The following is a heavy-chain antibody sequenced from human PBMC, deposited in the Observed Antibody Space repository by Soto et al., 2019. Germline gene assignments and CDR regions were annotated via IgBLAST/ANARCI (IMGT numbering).Heavy chain of an antibody. D-gene: IGHD3-10*01. J-gene: IGHJ4*02. CDR3: AKDRTRVYYYGSGSYQYYFDY. Sequence: SETLSLTCSVSGGAISSSSYFWGWIRQPPGKGLEWIGSIYYSGSTYYNPSLKSRVTVSVDTSKNTLYLQMNSLRAEDTAVYYCAKDRTRVYYYGSGSYQYYFDYWGQGTLVTVSS. V-gene: IGHV4-39*07. CDR1: GGAISSSSYF. CDR2: IYYSGST.